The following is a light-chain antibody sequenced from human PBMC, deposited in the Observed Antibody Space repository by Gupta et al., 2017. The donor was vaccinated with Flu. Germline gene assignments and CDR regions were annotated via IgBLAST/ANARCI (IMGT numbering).Light chain of an antibody. CDR1: SSDIGRYNR. CDR2: EVT. Sequence: QSALTQPPSVSGSPGPSVTISCTGSSSDIGRYNRVSWFQQSPGTAPKLIIFEVTNRPSGVPARFSASKSGNTASLTISGLQADDEGDYFCCSPTTSSTLIFGGGTKVTVL. J-gene: IGLJ2*01. V-gene: IGLV2-18*02. CDR3: CSPTTSSTLI.